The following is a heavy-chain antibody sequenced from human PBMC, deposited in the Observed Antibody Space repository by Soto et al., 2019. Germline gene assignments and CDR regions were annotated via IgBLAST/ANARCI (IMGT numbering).Heavy chain of an antibody. Sequence: EVQLVESGGGLVKPGGSLRLSCAASGFTFSNAWMNWVRQAPGKGLEWVGRIKSKTDGGTTAYASPVKGRFTISRDDYKNTLYMKINSLKTEDTAVYYCTTAGVSIYGMDVSGQETTVTVSS. V-gene: IGHV3-15*01. J-gene: IGHJ6*02. CDR2: IKSKTDGGTT. D-gene: IGHD2-8*01. CDR1: GFTFSNAW. CDR3: TTAGVSIYGMDV.